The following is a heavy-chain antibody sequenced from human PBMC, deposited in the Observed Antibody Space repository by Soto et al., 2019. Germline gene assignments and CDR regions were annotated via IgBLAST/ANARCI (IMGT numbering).Heavy chain of an antibody. Sequence: ASVKVSCKASGYTFTSYGISWVRQAPGQGLEWMGWISAYNGNTNYAQKLQGRVTMTTDTSTSTAYMELRSLRSDDTAVYYCARSPIAVADMPEYYFDYWGQGTLVTVSS. J-gene: IGHJ4*02. V-gene: IGHV1-18*01. D-gene: IGHD6-19*01. CDR1: GYTFTSYG. CDR2: ISAYNGNT. CDR3: ARSPIAVADMPEYYFDY.